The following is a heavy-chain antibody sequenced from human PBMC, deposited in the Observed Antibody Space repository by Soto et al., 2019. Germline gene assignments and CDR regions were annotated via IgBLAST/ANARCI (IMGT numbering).Heavy chain of an antibody. CDR1: GDSISNLDYF. J-gene: IGHJ5*01. D-gene: IGHD7-27*01. V-gene: IGHV4-30-4*01. CDR2: IYKSATT. Sequence: SETLSLTCSVSGDSISNLDYFWAWIRQPPGQALEYIGYIYKSATTYYNPSFESRVAISVDTSESQFSLNVTSVTAADTAVYFCARGRYCLTGRCFPNWFDSWGQGALVTVSS. CDR3: ARGRYCLTGRCFPNWFDS.